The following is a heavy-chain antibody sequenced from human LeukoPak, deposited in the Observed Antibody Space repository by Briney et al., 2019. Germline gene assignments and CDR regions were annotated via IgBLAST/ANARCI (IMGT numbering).Heavy chain of an antibody. CDR2: INPSGGST. Sequence: ASVKVSCKASGYTFTSYYMHWVRQAPGQGLEWMGIINPSGGSTSYAQKFQGRVTMTRDMSTSTVYMELSSLRAEDTAVYYCAKDVVVPAATGFNDYWGQGTLVTVSS. J-gene: IGHJ4*02. V-gene: IGHV1-46*01. D-gene: IGHD2-2*01. CDR1: GYTFTSYY. CDR3: AKDVVVPAATGFNDY.